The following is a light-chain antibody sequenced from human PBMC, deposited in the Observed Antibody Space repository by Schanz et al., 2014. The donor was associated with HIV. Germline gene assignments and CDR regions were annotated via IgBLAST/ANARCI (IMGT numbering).Light chain of an antibody. CDR2: EVI. CDR3: SSYTSTSTRV. Sequence: QSVLTQPASVSGSPGQSITISCTGTSSDVGGYNRLPWYQQHPGKAPKLMIYEVIKRPSGVPDRFSGSKSGNTASLTVSGLQAEDEAEYYCSSYTSTSTRVFGGGTKLTVL. CDR1: SSDVGGYNR. J-gene: IGLJ3*02. V-gene: IGLV2-14*01.